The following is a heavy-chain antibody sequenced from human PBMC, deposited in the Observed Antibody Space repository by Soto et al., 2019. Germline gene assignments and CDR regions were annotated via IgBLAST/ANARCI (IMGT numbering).Heavy chain of an antibody. CDR2: ISGSGGST. CDR3: AKTTDGWFSAFES. V-gene: IGHV3-23*01. D-gene: IGHD6-19*01. CDR1: GFTFSNYA. Sequence: GGSLRLSCAASGFTFSNYAVTWVRQAPGKGLEWVSTISGSGGSTYYADSVKGRFTISRDNSKNTLYLQMNSLRAEDTAVYYCAKTTDGWFSAFESWGQGTMVTVSS. J-gene: IGHJ3*02.